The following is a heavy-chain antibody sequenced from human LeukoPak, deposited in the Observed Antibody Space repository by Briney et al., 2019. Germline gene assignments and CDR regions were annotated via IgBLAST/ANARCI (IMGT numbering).Heavy chain of an antibody. D-gene: IGHD2-2*01. CDR1: GFTFSDYY. CDR2: IKSKTDGGTT. V-gene: IGHV3-15*01. Sequence: PGGSLRLSCAASGFTFSDYYMSWIRQAPGKGLEWVGRIKSKTDGGTTDYAAPVKGRFTISRDDSKNTLYLQMNSLKTEDTAVYYCTRADCSSTSCQYYYYYYYMDVWGKGTTVTVSS. CDR3: TRADCSSTSCQYYYYYYYMDV. J-gene: IGHJ6*03.